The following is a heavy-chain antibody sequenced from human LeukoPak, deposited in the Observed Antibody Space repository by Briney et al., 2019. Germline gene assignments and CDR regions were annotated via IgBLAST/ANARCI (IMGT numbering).Heavy chain of an antibody. CDR1: GFTFSSYA. V-gene: IGHV3-23*01. Sequence: GGSLRLSCAASGFTFSSYAMSWVRQAPGRGLEWVSVISGSAGSTFYADSVKGRFTISRDNSKNTVYLQMNTLRAEDTALYHCAKPSNYYYNGMDVWAQGTTVTVSS. CDR2: ISGSAGST. CDR3: AKPSNYYYNGMDV. D-gene: IGHD5/OR15-5a*01. J-gene: IGHJ6*02.